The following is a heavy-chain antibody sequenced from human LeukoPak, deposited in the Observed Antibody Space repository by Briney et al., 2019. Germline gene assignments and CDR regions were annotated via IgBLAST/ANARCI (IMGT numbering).Heavy chain of an antibody. D-gene: IGHD3-22*01. CDR3: ARENKGIVVSEDAFDI. J-gene: IGHJ3*02. Sequence: PGGSLRLSCAASGFTVSSNYMSWVRQAPGKGLEWVSVIYSGGSTYYADSVKGRFTISRDNSKNTLYLQMNSLRAEDTAVYYCARENKGIVVSEDAFDIWGQGTMATVSS. CDR2: IYSGGST. V-gene: IGHV3-53*01. CDR1: GFTVSSNY.